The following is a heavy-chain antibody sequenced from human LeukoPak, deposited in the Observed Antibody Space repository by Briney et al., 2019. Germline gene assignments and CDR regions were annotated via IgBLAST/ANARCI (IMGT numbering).Heavy chain of an antibody. Sequence: GGSLRLSCAASGFTFSGSGMSWVRQAPGQGLEWVSFISHTADIIYYADSVKGRFAISRDNAKNSLYLEMNSLTAEDTAVYYCVRTGDGDFDFWGQGTLVTVSS. CDR2: ISHTADII. J-gene: IGHJ4*02. CDR3: VRTGDGDFDF. D-gene: IGHD7-27*01. V-gene: IGHV3-11*01. CDR1: GFTFSGSG.